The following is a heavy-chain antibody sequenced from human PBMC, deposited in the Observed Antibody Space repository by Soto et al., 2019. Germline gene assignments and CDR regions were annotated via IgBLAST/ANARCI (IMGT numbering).Heavy chain of an antibody. Sequence: QAHLEQSGAEVKRPGASVKVSCKASGYTFTDFDINWLRQASGQGPEWMGWMNAKSGDTFFAQRFQGKFNMTWDTSLSTASMEVGSLTSDDTGIYYCARGNPFNYAGFDVWGQGTTVAVSS. D-gene: IGHD3-16*01. V-gene: IGHV1-8*01. CDR2: MNAKSGDT. CDR1: GYTFTDFD. CDR3: ARGNPFNYAGFDV. J-gene: IGHJ6*02.